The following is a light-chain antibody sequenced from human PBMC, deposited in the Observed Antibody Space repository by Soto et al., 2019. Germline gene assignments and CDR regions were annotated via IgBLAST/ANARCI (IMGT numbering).Light chain of an antibody. V-gene: IGKV3-15*01. CDR2: GAS. Sequence: EIVMTQSPATLSVSPGERATLSCRASQSVSSNLAWYQQKPGQAPRLLIYGASTRATGIPARFSGSGSGTDFTLTISSLHSEDFAVYYCQQYNNWPPYTFGKGTKLESK. J-gene: IGKJ2*01. CDR3: QQYNNWPPYT. CDR1: QSVSSN.